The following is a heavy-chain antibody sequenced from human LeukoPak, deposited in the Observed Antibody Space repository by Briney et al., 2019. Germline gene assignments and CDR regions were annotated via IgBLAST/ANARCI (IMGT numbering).Heavy chain of an antibody. J-gene: IGHJ4*02. V-gene: IGHV1-18*04. Sequence: ASVKVSCKASGYTFTSYGISGVRQAPGQGLEWMGWISAYNGNTNYAQNLQGRVTLTTDTSTSTAYMELRSLKSDDTAVYYCARDSPGELFDYWGQGTLVTVSS. D-gene: IGHD1-14*01. CDR1: GYTFTSYG. CDR3: ARDSPGELFDY. CDR2: ISAYNGNT.